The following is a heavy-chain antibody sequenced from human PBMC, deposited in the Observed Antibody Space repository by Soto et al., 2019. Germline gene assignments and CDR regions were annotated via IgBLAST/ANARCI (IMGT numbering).Heavy chain of an antibody. CDR3: ALPGYSSGWTFHGMDV. CDR1: GYTFTSYG. J-gene: IGHJ6*02. CDR2: ISAYSGNT. V-gene: IGHV1-18*01. D-gene: IGHD6-19*01. Sequence: ASVKVSCKASGYTFTSYGISWVRQAPGQGLEWMGWISAYSGNTNYAQKLQGRVTMTTDTSTSTAYMELRSLRSDDTAVYYCALPGYSSGWTFHGMDVWVQGTTVTVSS.